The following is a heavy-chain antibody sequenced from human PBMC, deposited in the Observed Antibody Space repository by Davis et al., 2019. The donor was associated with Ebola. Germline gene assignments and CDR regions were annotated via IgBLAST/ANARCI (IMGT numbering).Heavy chain of an antibody. V-gene: IGHV3-23*01. D-gene: IGHD3-16*02. CDR3: AKGSYDYVWGTFRYFFDY. Sequence: GGSLRLSCTGSGFIFSNYVMSWVRQAPGKGLEWVSTISGGGGGTNYADSVKGRFTISRDNSKNTLFLQMDSLRAEDTALYYCAKGSYDYVWGTFRYFFDYWGQGTLVTVSS. CDR1: GFIFSNYV. CDR2: ISGGGGGT. J-gene: IGHJ4*02.